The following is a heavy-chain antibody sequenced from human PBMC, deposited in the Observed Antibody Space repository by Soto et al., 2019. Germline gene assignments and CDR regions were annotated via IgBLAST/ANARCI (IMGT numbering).Heavy chain of an antibody. D-gene: IGHD3-22*01. CDR3: AVTYYYDSSGYYFPDY. V-gene: IGHV1-2*04. J-gene: IGHJ4*02. CDR2: INPNSGGT. CDR1: GYTFTGYY. Sequence: APVKVSCKASGYTFTGYYMHWVRQAPGQGLEWMGWINPNSGGTNYAQKFQGWVTMTRDTSISTAYMELSRLRSDDTAVYYCAVTYYYDSSGYYFPDYWGQGTLVTVSS.